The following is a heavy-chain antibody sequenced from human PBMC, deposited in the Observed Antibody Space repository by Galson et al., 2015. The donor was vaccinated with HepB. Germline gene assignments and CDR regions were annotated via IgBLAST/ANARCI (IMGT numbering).Heavy chain of an antibody. D-gene: IGHD6-13*01. CDR1: EDSFNNYA. CDR3: TRVAGMTIDY. J-gene: IGHJ4*02. Sequence: SVKVSCKASEDSFNNYAINWVRQAPGRGLEWMGGIIPILGIGNYAQKFQGRATITADKSTSMVYMDLSSLTSEDTAVYYCTRVAGMTIDYWGQGTLVTVSS. CDR2: IIPILGIG. V-gene: IGHV1-69*10.